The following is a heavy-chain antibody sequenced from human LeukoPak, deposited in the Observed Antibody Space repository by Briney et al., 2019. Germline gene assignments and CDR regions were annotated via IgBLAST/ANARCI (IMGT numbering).Heavy chain of an antibody. Sequence: GGSLRLSCAASGFTFSSYWMSWVRQAPGKGLEWVSVIYSGGSTYYADSVKGRFTISRDNSKNTLYLQMNSLRAEDTAVYYCARVWAVGATQGYFDYWGQGTLVTVSS. CDR2: IYSGGST. D-gene: IGHD1-26*01. J-gene: IGHJ4*02. V-gene: IGHV3-66*01. CDR1: GFTFSSYW. CDR3: ARVWAVGATQGYFDY.